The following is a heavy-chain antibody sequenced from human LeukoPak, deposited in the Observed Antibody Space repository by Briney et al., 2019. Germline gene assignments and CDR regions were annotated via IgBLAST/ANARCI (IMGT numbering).Heavy chain of an antibody. Sequence: GESLKISCKGSGYSFTSYWIGWVRPMPRKGLEWMGIIYPGDSDTRYSPSFQGQVTISADKSISTAYLQWSSLKASDTAMYYCARLAHDYEYGDSSYYFDYWGQGTLVTISS. CDR1: GYSFTSYW. CDR3: ARLAHDYEYGDSSYYFDY. D-gene: IGHD4-17*01. CDR2: IYPGDSDT. V-gene: IGHV5-51*01. J-gene: IGHJ4*02.